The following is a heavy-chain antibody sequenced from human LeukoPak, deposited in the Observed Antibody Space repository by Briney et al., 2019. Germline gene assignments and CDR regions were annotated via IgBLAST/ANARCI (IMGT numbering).Heavy chain of an antibody. V-gene: IGHV4-39*01. CDR2: IYYSGST. Sequence: SETLFLTCTVSGGSISSSSYYWGWIRQPPGKGLEWIGSIYYSGSTYYNPSLKSRVTISVDTSKNQFSLKLSSVTAADTAVYYCARRHYDSSGYYSNWFDPWGQGTLVTVSS. J-gene: IGHJ5*02. CDR1: GGSISSSSYY. D-gene: IGHD3-22*01. CDR3: ARRHYDSSGYYSNWFDP.